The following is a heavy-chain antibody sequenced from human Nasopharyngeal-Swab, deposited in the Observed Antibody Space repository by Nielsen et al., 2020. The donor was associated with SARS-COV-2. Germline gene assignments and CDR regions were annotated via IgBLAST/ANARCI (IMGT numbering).Heavy chain of an antibody. Sequence: WIRQPPGKGLEWIGYIYHSGSTYYNPSLKSRVTISVDRSKNQFSLKLSSVTAAGTAVYYCARGVYDSSGYLEVDAFDIWGQGTMVTVSS. CDR2: IYHSGST. J-gene: IGHJ3*02. CDR3: ARGVYDSSGYLEVDAFDI. D-gene: IGHD3-22*01. V-gene: IGHV4-30-2*01.